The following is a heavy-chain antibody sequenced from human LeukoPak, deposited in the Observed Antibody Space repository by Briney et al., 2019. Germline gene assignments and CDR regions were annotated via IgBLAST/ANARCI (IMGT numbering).Heavy chain of an antibody. V-gene: IGHV1-69*04. J-gene: IGHJ4*02. Sequence: ASVKVSCKASGGTFSSNAISWVRQAPGQGLEWMGRIIPILGIANYAQKFQGRVTITADKSTSTAYMELSSLRSEDTAVYYCARETTDAGPFDYWGQGTLVTVSS. CDR2: IIPILGIA. CDR1: GGTFSSNA. CDR3: ARETTDAGPFDY. D-gene: IGHD4-11*01.